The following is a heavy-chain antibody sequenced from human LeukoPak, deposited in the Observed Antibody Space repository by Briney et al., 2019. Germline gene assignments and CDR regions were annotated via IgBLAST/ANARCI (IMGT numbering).Heavy chain of an antibody. CDR2: INSDESIT. J-gene: IGHJ4*02. D-gene: IGHD4-11*01. CDR3: ARGLVPGFLDY. Sequence: GGSLRLSCAASGFTFSSSWMYWVREAPGKGLVWVSRINSDESITTYADSVKGRFTISRDNAKNTLYLQMNSLRAEDTAVYYCARGLVPGFLDYWGQGTPVTVSS. V-gene: IGHV3-74*01. CDR1: GFTFSSSW.